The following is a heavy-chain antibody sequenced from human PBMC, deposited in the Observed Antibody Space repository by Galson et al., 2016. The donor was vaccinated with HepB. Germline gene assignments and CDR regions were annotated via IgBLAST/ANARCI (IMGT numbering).Heavy chain of an antibody. CDR2: IYPGDSDI. Sequence: QSGAEVTKPGESLKISCKGSGYRFTSYWIGWVRQMPGKGLEWMGIIYPGDSDITYSPSFEGQVTISADKSISTAYLQWSSLKASDTAVYFCARHQLEREPKFYYASGSPDYWGQGTLVTVSS. V-gene: IGHV5-51*01. CDR3: ARHQLEREPKFYYASGSPDY. CDR1: GYRFTSYW. J-gene: IGHJ4*02. D-gene: IGHD3-10*01.